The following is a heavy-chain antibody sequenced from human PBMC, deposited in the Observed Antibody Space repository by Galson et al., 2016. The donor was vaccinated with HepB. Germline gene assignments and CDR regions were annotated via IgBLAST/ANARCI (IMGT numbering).Heavy chain of an antibody. CDR1: GFSFSSYW. CDR2: IDTDGRSS. CDR3: VRDGPFSDIDLDV. D-gene: IGHD2-15*01. J-gene: IGHJ6*04. V-gene: IGHV3-74*01. Sequence: SLRLSCAASGFSFSSYWTYWVRQAPGQGLVWVSHIDTDGRSSYYADSVKGRFTISRDNAENTLSLKMNSLRSEDTAVYFCVRDGPFSDIDLDVWGKGTTVTVSS.